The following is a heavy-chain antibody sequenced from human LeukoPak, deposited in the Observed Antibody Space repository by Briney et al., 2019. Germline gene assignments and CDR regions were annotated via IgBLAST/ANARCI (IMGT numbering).Heavy chain of an antibody. Sequence: ASVKVSCKASGYTFTNYGISWVRQAPGQGLEWMGWISAYNGNTNYAQKFQGRVTMTTDTSTSTAYMELRSLRSDDTAVFYCARVQSSSWGYAFDIWGQGTMVTVSS. J-gene: IGHJ3*02. V-gene: IGHV1-18*01. CDR1: GYTFTNYG. CDR3: ARVQSSSWGYAFDI. CDR2: ISAYNGNT. D-gene: IGHD6-13*01.